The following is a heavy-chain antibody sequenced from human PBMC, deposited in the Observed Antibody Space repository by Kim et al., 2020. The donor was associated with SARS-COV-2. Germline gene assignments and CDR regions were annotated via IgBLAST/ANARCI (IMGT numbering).Heavy chain of an antibody. CDR2: IYYSGST. D-gene: IGHD5-18*01. CDR3: ARGGYSYGSIGFDY. CDR1: GGSISSYY. J-gene: IGHJ4*02. Sequence: SETLSLTCTVSGGSISSYYWSWIRQPPGKGLEWIGYIYYSGSTNYNPSLKSRVTISVDTSKNQFSLKLSSVTAADTAVYYCARGGYSYGSIGFDYWGQGTLVTVSS. V-gene: IGHV4-59*01.